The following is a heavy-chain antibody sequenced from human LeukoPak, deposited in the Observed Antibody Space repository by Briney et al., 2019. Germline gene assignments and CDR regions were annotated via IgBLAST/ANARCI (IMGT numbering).Heavy chain of an antibody. CDR1: GYTFTSYD. Sequence: ASVKVSCKASGYTFTSYDINWVRQATGQGLEWMGWMNPNSGNTGYAQKFQGRVTMTRNTSISTAYMELSSLRSEDAAVYYCARGWQWLVPRSDYWGQGTLVTVSS. D-gene: IGHD6-19*01. J-gene: IGHJ4*02. CDR2: MNPNSGNT. CDR3: ARGWQWLVPRSDY. V-gene: IGHV1-8*01.